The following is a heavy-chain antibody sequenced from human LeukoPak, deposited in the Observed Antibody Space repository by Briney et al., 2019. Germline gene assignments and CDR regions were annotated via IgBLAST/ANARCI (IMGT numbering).Heavy chain of an antibody. D-gene: IGHD3-10*02. CDR3: AELGITMIGGV. CDR1: GFTVSTNY. J-gene: IGHJ6*04. Sequence: GGSLRLSCVVSGFTVSTNYMSWVRQAPGKGLEWVSLIYSGGSTYYADSVKGRFTISRDNAKNSLYLQMNSLRAEDTAVYYCAELGITMIGGVWGKGTTVTISS. V-gene: IGHV3-53*01. CDR2: IYSGGST.